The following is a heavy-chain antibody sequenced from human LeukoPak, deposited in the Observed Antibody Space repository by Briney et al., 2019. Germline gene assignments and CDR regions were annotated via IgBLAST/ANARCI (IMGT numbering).Heavy chain of an antibody. CDR3: ATSIVGLTYDEHFQH. CDR1: GFTFISYS. Sequence: PGGSLSLSCAASGFTFISYSMNWVRQAPGKGLEWVSSISGSSYYIYYADSVKGRFTISRDNSKNTLYLQMNSLRAEDTAVYYCATSIVGLTYDEHFQHWGQGTLVTVSS. D-gene: IGHD1-26*01. V-gene: IGHV3-21*04. CDR2: ISGSSYYI. J-gene: IGHJ1*01.